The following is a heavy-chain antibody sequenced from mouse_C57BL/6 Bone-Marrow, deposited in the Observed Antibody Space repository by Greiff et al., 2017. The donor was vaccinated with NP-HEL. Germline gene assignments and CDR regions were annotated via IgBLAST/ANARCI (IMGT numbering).Heavy chain of an antibody. CDR1: GYTFTDYN. V-gene: IGHV1-18*01. CDR2: INPNNGGT. J-gene: IGHJ2*01. D-gene: IGHD1-1*01. CDR3: ARTYGSSYVKYYFDY. Sequence: VQLKHSGPELVKPGASVKIPCKASGYTFTDYNMDWVKQSHGKSLEWIGDINPNNGGTIYNQKFKGKATLTVDKSSSTAYMELRSLTSEDTAVYYCARTYGSSYVKYYFDYWGQGTTLTVSS.